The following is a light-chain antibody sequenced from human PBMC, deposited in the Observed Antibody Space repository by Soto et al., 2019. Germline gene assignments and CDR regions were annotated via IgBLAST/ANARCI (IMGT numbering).Light chain of an antibody. V-gene: IGKV1-5*01. CDR1: RSISSW. Sequence: DFQMTQSPSTLSASVGDSVTITCRASRSISSWLAWYQQKPGKDPRLLIYDDTNLDRGVPSRFSGSGSGTVFTLTISSLQPDDFATYYYQQYVTDWMFGQGTKVDIK. CDR3: QQYVTDWM. J-gene: IGKJ1*01. CDR2: DDT.